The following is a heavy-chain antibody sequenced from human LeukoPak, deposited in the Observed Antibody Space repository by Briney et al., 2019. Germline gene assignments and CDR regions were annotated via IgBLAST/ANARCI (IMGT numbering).Heavy chain of an antibody. CDR1: GGSISSGGYS. CDR2: IYHSGST. CDR3: ARSDGYNLS. V-gene: IGHV4-30-2*01. Sequence: PSLTLSLTCAVSGGSISSGGYSWSWIRQPPGKGLEWIGYIYHSGSTNYNPSLKSRVTISVDKSKNQFSLKLSSVTAADTAVYYCARSDGYNLSWGQGTLVTVSS. J-gene: IGHJ4*02. D-gene: IGHD5-24*01.